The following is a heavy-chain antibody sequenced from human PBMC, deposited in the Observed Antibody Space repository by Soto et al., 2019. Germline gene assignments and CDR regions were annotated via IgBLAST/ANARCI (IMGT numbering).Heavy chain of an antibody. CDR3: ARIPVDTSMIYWLDP. J-gene: IGHJ5*02. CDR2: IYYSGNT. CDR1: GGSVSSGDYY. Sequence: SETLSLTCTVSGGSVSSGDYYWSWIRQPPGKGLEWIGYIYYSGNTNYNPSLKSRVIISVDTSKNLFSLKLTSVTAADTAVYYCARIPVDTSMIYWLDPWGQGTLVTVSS. D-gene: IGHD5-18*01. V-gene: IGHV4-61*08.